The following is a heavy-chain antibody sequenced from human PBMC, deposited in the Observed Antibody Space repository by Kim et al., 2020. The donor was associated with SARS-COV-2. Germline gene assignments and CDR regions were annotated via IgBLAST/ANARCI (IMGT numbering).Heavy chain of an antibody. D-gene: IGHD2-21*01. CDR2: ISTTGGNT. CDR1: GFTFSSYA. Sequence: GGSLRLSCAASGFTFSSYAMSWVRQAPGKGLEWVSTISTTGGNTYYADSVKGRFIVSRDTSKNTLFLQMNSLRAEDTAVYSCAKLVYRRGDPELWGQGTLVTVSS. J-gene: IGHJ4*02. V-gene: IGHV3-23*01. CDR3: AKLVYRRGDPEL.